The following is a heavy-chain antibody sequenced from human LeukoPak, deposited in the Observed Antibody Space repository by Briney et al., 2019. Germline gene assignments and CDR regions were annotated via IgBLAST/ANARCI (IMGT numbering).Heavy chain of an antibody. D-gene: IGHD1-14*01. V-gene: IGHV3-23*01. CDR2: IGGGGENA. CDR3: AKVLTGSQDY. CDR1: GFTFNRYA. Sequence: GGSLRLSCAASGFTFNRYAMSWVRQAPGKGLEWVSTIGGGGENAYSADSVKGRFTISRDNSKNTVYLHVKSLRAEDTAVYFCAKVLTGSQDYWGQGTLVTVSS. J-gene: IGHJ4*02.